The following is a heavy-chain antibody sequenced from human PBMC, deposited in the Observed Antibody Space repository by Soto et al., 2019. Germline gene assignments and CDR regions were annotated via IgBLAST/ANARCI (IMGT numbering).Heavy chain of an antibody. D-gene: IGHD6-13*01. J-gene: IGHJ4*02. Sequence: PSETLSLTCTVSGGSISSGGYYWSWIRQHPGKGLEWIGYIYYSGSTYYNPSLKSRVTISVDTSKNQFSLKLSSVTAADTAVYYCARVSRQQLVDYWGQGTLVTVSS. CDR3: ARVSRQQLVDY. CDR1: GGSISSGGYY. CDR2: IYYSGST. V-gene: IGHV4-31*03.